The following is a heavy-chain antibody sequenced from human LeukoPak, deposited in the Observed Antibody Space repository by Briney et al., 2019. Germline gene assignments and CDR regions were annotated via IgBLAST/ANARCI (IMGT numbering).Heavy chain of an antibody. CDR3: ARVTGYMTEDYFDY. CDR2: FSGSGGST. J-gene: IGHJ4*02. CDR1: GFTFSIYA. Sequence: GGSLRLSCAASGFTFSIYAMSWVRQAPGKGLEWVSAFSGSGGSTYYADSVKGRFTISRDNSKNTLYLQMNSLRAEDTAVYYCARVTGYMTEDYFDYWGQGTLITVSS. V-gene: IGHV3-23*01. D-gene: IGHD6-13*01.